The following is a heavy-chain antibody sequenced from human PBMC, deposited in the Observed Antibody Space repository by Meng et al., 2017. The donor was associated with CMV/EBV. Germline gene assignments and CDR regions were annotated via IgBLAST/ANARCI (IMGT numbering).Heavy chain of an antibody. J-gene: IGHJ4*02. V-gene: IGHV4-30-4*08. D-gene: IGHD1-14*01. CDR1: GGSISSGDYY. Sequence: HVHLQESGPGLVKPSQTLSLTGTVSGGSISSGDYYWSWIRQPPGKGLEWIGYIYYSGSTYYNPSLKSRVTISVDTSKNQFSLKLSSVTAADTAVYYCARVTSRVAGAFDYWGQGTLVTVSS. CDR2: IYYSGST. CDR3: ARVTSRVAGAFDY.